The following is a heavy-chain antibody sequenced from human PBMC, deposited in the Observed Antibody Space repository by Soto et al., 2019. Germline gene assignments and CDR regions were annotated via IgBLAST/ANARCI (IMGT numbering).Heavy chain of an antibody. Sequence: PGGSLRLSCAASGFTLSSYSMNWVRQAPGKGLEWASSISSSSSYIYYADSVKGRFTISRDNAKNSLYLQMNSLRAEDTAVYYCARQDSTYGSGSLASDYWGQGTLVTVSS. CDR2: ISSSSSYI. D-gene: IGHD3-10*01. CDR3: ARQDSTYGSGSLASDY. CDR1: GFTLSSYS. J-gene: IGHJ4*02. V-gene: IGHV3-21*01.